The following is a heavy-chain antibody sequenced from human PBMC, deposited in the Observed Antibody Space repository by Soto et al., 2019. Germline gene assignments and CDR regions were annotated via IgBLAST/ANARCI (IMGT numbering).Heavy chain of an antibody. V-gene: IGHV3-9*01. J-gene: IGHJ4*02. CDR2: ISWNSGSI. CDR3: AKDRFDFWSGYYFDY. D-gene: IGHD3-3*01. Sequence: SLRLSCAASGFTFDDYAMHWVRQAPGKGLEWVSGISWNSGSIGHADSVKGRFTISRDNAKNSLYLQMNSLRAEDTALYYYAKDRFDFWSGYYFDYWGQGTLVTVSS. CDR1: GFTFDDYA.